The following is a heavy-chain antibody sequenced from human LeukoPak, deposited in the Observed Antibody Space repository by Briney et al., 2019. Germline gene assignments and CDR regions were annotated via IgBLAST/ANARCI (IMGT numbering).Heavy chain of an antibody. D-gene: IGHD2-21*02. J-gene: IGHJ4*02. CDR2: INPSGGST. CDR3: ARAVVVTAIPGY. V-gene: IGHV1-46*01. CDR1: GYTFTSYY. Sequence: ASVKVSCKASGYTFTSYYMHWVRQAPGQGLEWMGIINPSGGSTSYAQKFQGRVTMTRDTSTSTVYMELSRLRSDDTAVYYCARAVVVTAIPGYWGQGTLVTVSS.